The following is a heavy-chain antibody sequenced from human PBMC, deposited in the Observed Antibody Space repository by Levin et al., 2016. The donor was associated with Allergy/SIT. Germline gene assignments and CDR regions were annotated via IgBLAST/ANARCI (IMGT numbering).Heavy chain of an antibody. V-gene: IGHV3-21*01. D-gene: IGHD3-10*01. CDR2: ISSSSSYI. CDR3: ARAGLLWFGEYHYYYYGMDV. CDR1: GFTFSSYS. J-gene: IGHJ6*02. Sequence: GESLKISCAASGFTFSSYSMNWVRQAPGKGLEWVSSISSSSSYIYYADSVKGRFTISRDNAKNSLYLQMNSLRAEDTAVYYCARAGLLWFGEYHYYYYGMDVWGQGTTVTVSS.